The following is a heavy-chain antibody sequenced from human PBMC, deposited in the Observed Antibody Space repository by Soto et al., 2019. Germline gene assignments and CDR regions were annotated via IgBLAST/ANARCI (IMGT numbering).Heavy chain of an antibody. V-gene: IGHV3-33*01. D-gene: IGHD5-18*01. Sequence: GGSLRLSCAASGFTFSSYGMHWVRQAPGKGLERVAVIWYDGSNKYYADSVKGRFTISRDNSRNTLYLQMNSLRAEDTAVYYCARGPLTAMFYFDYWGQGTQVTVSS. CDR3: ARGPLTAMFYFDY. CDR2: IWYDGSNK. J-gene: IGHJ4*02. CDR1: GFTFSSYG.